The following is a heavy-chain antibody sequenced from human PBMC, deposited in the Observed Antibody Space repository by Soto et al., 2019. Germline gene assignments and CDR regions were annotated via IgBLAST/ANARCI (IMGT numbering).Heavy chain of an antibody. CDR3: TLSRAEMALSSEFAFDV. Sequence: QVTLKESGPVLVQPTETLTLTCTVSGFSLSNVRMGVSWIRQPPGKAPEWLAHIFSNDEKSISTSLKSRLTISKDTPNSQLALTLTNMAPADTATSYCTLSRAEMALSSEFAFDVWGQATVVTIPS. V-gene: IGHV2-26*01. D-gene: IGHD3-22*01. J-gene: IGHJ4*02. CDR1: GFSLSNVRMG. CDR2: IFSNDEK.